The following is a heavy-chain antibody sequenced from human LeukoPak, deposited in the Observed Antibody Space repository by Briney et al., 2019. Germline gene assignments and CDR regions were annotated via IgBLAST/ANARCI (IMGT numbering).Heavy chain of an antibody. J-gene: IGHJ4*02. CDR1: ADSISDYY. V-gene: IGHV4-59*01. CDR2: FHNSGTS. Sequence: SETLSLTCTVSADSISDYYRGWIRQPPGKGLEWIGYFHNSGTSTYNPSLKSRVTISADTSKNQFSLKLNSLTTADTAVYYCTRGAGWLIDYWGQGILVTVSS. D-gene: IGHD3-16*01. CDR3: TRGAGWLIDY.